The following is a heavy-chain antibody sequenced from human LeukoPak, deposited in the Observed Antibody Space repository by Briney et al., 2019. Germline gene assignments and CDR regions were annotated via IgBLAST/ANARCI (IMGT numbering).Heavy chain of an antibody. D-gene: IGHD2-2*01. J-gene: IGHJ6*04. V-gene: IGHV4-34*01. CDR3: ARGRYCSSTSCWNYYYYGMDV. CDR2: INHSGST. Sequence: PSETLSLICAVYGGSFSGYYWSWLRQPPGKGLEWIGEINHSGSTNYNPSLKSRVTISVDTSKNQFSLKLSSVTAADTAVYYCARGRYCSSTSCWNYYYYGMDVWGKGTTVTVSS. CDR1: GGSFSGYY.